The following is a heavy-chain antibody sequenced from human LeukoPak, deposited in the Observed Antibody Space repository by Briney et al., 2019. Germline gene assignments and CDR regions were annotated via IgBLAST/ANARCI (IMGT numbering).Heavy chain of an antibody. J-gene: IGHJ4*02. D-gene: IGHD6-13*01. V-gene: IGHV4-39*01. CDR3: ARMAATATWDY. Sequence: SETLSLTCTVSGGSISSYYWSWIRQPPGKGLEWIGSIYYSGTTYYNPSLKSRVTVSVDTSKNQFSLRLSSLTAADTAVYFCARMAATATWDYWGQGTLVTVSS. CDR1: GGSISSYY. CDR2: IYYSGTT.